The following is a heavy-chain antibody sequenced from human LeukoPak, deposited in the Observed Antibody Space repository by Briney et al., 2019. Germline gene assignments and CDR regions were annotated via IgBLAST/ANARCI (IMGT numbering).Heavy chain of an antibody. CDR3: AIYNYYDSSGYYSTTNNWFDP. D-gene: IGHD3-22*01. CDR1: GYTFTSYD. J-gene: IGHJ5*02. Sequence: ASVKVSCKASGYTFTSYDINWVRQATGQGLEWMEWMNPNSGNTGYAQKFQGRVTMTRNTSISTAYMELSSLRSEDTAVYYCAIYNYYDSSGYYSTTNNWFDPWGQGTLVTVSS. V-gene: IGHV1-8*01. CDR2: MNPNSGNT.